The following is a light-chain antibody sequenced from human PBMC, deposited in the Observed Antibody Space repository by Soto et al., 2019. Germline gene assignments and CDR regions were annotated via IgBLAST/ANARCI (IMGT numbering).Light chain of an antibody. Sequence: DIQMTQSPSSLSASVGDRVTITCRASQSISSYLNWYQQKPGKAPKLLIYAASSLQSGVPSRFSGSGSGTDFTLTIRSLQPEAFATYYCQQSYSTPPTCGPGTKVDIK. J-gene: IGKJ3*01. V-gene: IGKV1-39*01. CDR2: AAS. CDR1: QSISSY. CDR3: QQSYSTPPT.